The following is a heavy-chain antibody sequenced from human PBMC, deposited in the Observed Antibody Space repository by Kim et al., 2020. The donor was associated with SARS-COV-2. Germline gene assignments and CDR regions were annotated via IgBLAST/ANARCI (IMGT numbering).Heavy chain of an antibody. CDR3: ARSLLTGKSYYFDY. J-gene: IGHJ4*02. CDR1: GGSFSGYY. CDR2: INHSGST. Sequence: SETLSLTCAVYGGSFSGYYWSWIRQPPGKGLEWIGEINHSGSTNYNPSLKSRVTISVDTSKNQFSLKLSSVTAADTAVYYCARSLLTGKSYYFDYWGQGTLVTVSS. V-gene: IGHV4-34*01. D-gene: IGHD3-9*01.